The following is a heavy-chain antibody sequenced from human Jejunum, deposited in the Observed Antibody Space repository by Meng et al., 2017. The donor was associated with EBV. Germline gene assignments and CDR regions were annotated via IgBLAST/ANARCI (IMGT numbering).Heavy chain of an antibody. D-gene: IGHD4-17*01. J-gene: IGHJ4*02. CDR3: ARGGPDFGDYVPFDY. CDR1: GDSLHRGAYL. V-gene: IGHV4-30-2*01. CDR2: IYHIGST. Sequence: QVRLPGAGSGMVKPPQTLALPRAVSGDSLHRGAYLWSWIRQPPGKGLEWIGNIYHIGSTYYNPSLKSRVTISVDRSKNQFSLKLTSVTAADTAVYYCARGGPDFGDYVPFDYWGQGTLVTVSS.